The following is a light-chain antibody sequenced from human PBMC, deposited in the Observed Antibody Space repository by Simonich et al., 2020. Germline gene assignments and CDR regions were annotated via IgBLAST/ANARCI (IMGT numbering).Light chain of an antibody. V-gene: IGLV6-57*03. J-gene: IGLJ3*02. CDR1: IGSIASNY. CDR3: QSYDSSSWV. CDR2: EDN. Sequence: NFMLTQPHSVSESPGKTVTISCTRSIGSIASNYVQWYQQRPGSAPTTVIYEDNQRPSGVPDRFSGSIDSSSNSASLTISGLKTEDEADYYCQSYDSSSWVFGGGTKLTVL.